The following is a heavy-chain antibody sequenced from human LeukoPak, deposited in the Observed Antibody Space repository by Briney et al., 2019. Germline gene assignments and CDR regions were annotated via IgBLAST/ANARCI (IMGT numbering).Heavy chain of an antibody. CDR3: ARCLYYYDSSGYISDY. V-gene: IGHV3-23*01. CDR1: GFTFSSYA. D-gene: IGHD3-22*01. CDR2: ISGSGGSL. Sequence: GGSLRLSCAASGFTFSSYAMSWVRQAPGKGLEWVSAISGSGGSLYYADSVKGRFTISRDNAKNSLYLQMNSLRAEDTAVYYCARCLYYYDSSGYISDYWGQGTLVTVSS. J-gene: IGHJ4*02.